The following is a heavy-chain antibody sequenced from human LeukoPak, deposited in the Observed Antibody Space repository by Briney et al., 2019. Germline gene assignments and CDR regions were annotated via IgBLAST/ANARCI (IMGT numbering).Heavy chain of an antibody. CDR1: GFTFSSYS. V-gene: IGHV3-48*01. CDR2: ISRSSSTR. J-gene: IGHJ5*02. D-gene: IGHD1-26*01. CDR3: AGVWELRHEGSVS. Sequence: PGGSLRLSCAASGFTFSSYSMNWVRQAPGKGLEWVSYISRSSSTRYYADSVKGRFTISRDNAKNSLYLQMNSLRADDTALYYCAGVWELRHEGSVSWVQGGLVSVSS.